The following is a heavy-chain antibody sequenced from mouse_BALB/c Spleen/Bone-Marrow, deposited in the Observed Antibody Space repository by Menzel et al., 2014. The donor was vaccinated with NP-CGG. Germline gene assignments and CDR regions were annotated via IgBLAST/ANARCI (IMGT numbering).Heavy chain of an antibody. J-gene: IGHJ4*01. CDR2: IYWDDDK. D-gene: IGHD2-14*01. CDR1: GFSLSTSGMG. Sequence: QVTLKVSGPGILQPSQTLILTCSFSGFSLSTSGMGVSWIRQPSGKGLEWLAHIYWDDDKRYNPSLKSRLTISKDTSRNQVFLKITSVDTADTATYYCARSYRYDGVHYAMDYWGQGTSVTVSS. CDR3: ARSYRYDGVHYAMDY. V-gene: IGHV8-12*01.